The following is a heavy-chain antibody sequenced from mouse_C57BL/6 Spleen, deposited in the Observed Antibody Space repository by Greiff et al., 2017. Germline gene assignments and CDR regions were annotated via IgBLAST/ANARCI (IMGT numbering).Heavy chain of an antibody. J-gene: IGHJ2*01. D-gene: IGHD4-1*01. CDR1: GFTFSDYG. CDR3: AGKGLTAFDY. V-gene: IGHV5-17*01. Sequence: EVLLVESGGGLVKPGGSLKLSCAASGFTFSDYGMHWVRQAPEKGLEWVAYISSGSSTIYYADTVKGRFTISRDNANNTLCLQMTSLWSEDTAMYYCAGKGLTAFDYWGQGTTLTVSS. CDR2: ISSGSSTI.